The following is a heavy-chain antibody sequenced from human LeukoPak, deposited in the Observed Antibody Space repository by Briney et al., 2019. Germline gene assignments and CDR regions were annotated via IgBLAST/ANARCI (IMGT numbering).Heavy chain of an antibody. CDR3: AGSLGPLTEY. J-gene: IGHJ4*02. CDR2: INSDWTTT. CDR1: GITFSGYW. D-gene: IGHD7-27*01. Sequence: GGSLRLSCPVSGITFSGYWVHWIRQAPGKGLVWVSRINSDWTTTTYADSVEGRFTISRDNAKNTLYLQMNSLRAEDTAVYYCAGSLGPLTEYWGQGTLVTVSS. V-gene: IGHV3-74*01.